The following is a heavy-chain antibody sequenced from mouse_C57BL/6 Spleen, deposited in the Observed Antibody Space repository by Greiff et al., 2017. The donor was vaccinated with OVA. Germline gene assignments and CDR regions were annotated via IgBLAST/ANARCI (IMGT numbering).Heavy chain of an antibody. V-gene: IGHV1-64*01. CDR3: ARPLTGTGFAY. D-gene: IGHD4-1*01. J-gene: IGHJ3*01. CDR1: GYTFTSYW. Sequence: QVQLQQSGAELVKPGASVKLSCKASGYTFTSYWMHWVKQRPGQGLEWIGMIHPNSGSTNYNEKFKSKATLTVDKSSSTAYMQLSSLTSEDSAVYYCARPLTGTGFAYWGQGTLVTVSA. CDR2: IHPNSGST.